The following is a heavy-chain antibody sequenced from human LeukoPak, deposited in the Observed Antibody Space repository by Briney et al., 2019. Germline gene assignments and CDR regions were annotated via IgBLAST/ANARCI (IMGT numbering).Heavy chain of an antibody. D-gene: IGHD3-10*01. V-gene: IGHV4-59*08. J-gene: IGHJ4*02. CDR3: ASNFDGSGSLDY. CDR2: IYYSGST. CDR1: GASISSYY. Sequence: SETLSLTCTVSGASISSYYWTWIRQPPGKEVEWIGYIYYSGSTNYNPSLKSRVTISVDTSKNQFSLKLSSVTAADTAVYYCASNFDGSGSLDYWGQGTLVTVSS.